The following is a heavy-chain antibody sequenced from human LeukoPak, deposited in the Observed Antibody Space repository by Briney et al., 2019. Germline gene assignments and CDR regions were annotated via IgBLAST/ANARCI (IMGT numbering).Heavy chain of an antibody. V-gene: IGHV1-69*01. Sequence: ASVKVSCKASGGTFSSYAISWVRQAPGQGLEWMGGIIPIFGTANYAQKFQGRVTITADESTSTAYMELSSLRSEDTAVYYCARGPKGFTLSLGELAHNRFDPWGQGTLVTVSS. CDR1: GGTFSSYA. D-gene: IGHD3-16*01. J-gene: IGHJ5*02. CDR3: ARGPKGFTLSLGELAHNRFDP. CDR2: IIPIFGTA.